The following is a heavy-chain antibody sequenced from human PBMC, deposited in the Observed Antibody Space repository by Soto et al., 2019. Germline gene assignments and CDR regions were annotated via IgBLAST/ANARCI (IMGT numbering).Heavy chain of an antibody. V-gene: IGHV1-24*01. Sequence: ASVKVSCKVSGYTLTELSMHWVRQAPGKGLAWMGGFDPEDGETIYAQKVQGRVTMTEDTSTDTAYMELSSLISEDTAVSYCATQAQYYYDRRALWRYNWFDPWGQGTLVTVSS. J-gene: IGHJ5*02. CDR3: ATQAQYYYDRRALWRYNWFDP. D-gene: IGHD3-22*01. CDR1: GYTLTELS. CDR2: FDPEDGET.